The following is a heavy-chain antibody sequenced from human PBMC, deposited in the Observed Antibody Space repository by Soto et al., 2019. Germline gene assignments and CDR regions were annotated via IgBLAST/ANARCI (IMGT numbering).Heavy chain of an antibody. V-gene: IGHV1-2*02. CDR3: ARAADTAMVKLTYSFEY. Sequence: ASVKVSCKASGYTFSANYIHWVRKAPGQRLEWLGWINPNNGVTKYAQTFHRRLTMTSDTSVSTVYMDLSRLSSDDTALYYCARAADTAMVKLTYSFEYWGQGTQVTVYS. CDR2: INPNNGVT. CDR1: GYTFSANY. D-gene: IGHD5-18*01. J-gene: IGHJ4*02.